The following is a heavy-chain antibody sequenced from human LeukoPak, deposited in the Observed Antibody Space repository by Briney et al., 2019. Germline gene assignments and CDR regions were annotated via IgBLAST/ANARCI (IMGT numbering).Heavy chain of an antibody. D-gene: IGHD5-18*01. CDR2: ISSSSNTI. Sequence: GGSLRLSCAASGLTFSSYSMNWVRQAPGKGLEWVAYISSSSNTIDSADSVKGRFTISRDNAKNSFYLQVNSLRAEDTAVYYCARARGYSYGYSDYWGQGTLVTVSS. CDR3: ARARGYSYGYSDY. V-gene: IGHV3-48*01. J-gene: IGHJ4*02. CDR1: GLTFSSYS.